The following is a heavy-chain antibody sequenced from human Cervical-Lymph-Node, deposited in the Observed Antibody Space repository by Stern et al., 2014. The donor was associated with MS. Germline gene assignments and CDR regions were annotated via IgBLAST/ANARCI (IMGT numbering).Heavy chain of an antibody. J-gene: IGHJ6*02. CDR1: GGTFSSYA. V-gene: IGHV1-69*01. CDR2: ITAILSTA. Sequence: VQLVESGAEVKQPGSSVKVSCKASGGTFSSYAISWVRQAPGQGLEWMGGITAILSTANYAQKFQGRVTITADESASTALMELSSLRIEDTAVYYCARVRELGMDVWGQGTTVTVSS. CDR3: ARVRELGMDV. D-gene: IGHD1-7*01.